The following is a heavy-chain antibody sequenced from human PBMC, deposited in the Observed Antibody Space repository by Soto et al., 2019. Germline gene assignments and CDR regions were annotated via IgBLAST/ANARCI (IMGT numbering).Heavy chain of an antibody. CDR2: IYHSGST. Sequence: VSGGSISSGGYSWSWIRQPPGKGLEWIGYIYHSGSTYYNPSLKSRVTISVDRSKNQFSLKLSSVTAADTAVYYCARVLRSGYYFDYWGQGTLVTVSS. J-gene: IGHJ4*02. V-gene: IGHV4-30-2*01. D-gene: IGHD3-22*01. CDR3: ARVLRSGYYFDY. CDR1: GGSISSGGYS.